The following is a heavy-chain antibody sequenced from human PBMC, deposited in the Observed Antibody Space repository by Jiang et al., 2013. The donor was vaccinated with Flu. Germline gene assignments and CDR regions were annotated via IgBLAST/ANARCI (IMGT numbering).Heavy chain of an antibody. CDR2: IYYSGST. CDR3: ARASDYDFFGAFGI. V-gene: IGHV4-31*02. D-gene: IGHD3-3*01. J-gene: IGHJ3*02. Sequence: LEWIGYIYYSGSTYYNPSLKSRVTISVDTSKNQFSLKLSSVTAADTAVYYCARASDYDFFGAFGIWGQGTMVTVSS.